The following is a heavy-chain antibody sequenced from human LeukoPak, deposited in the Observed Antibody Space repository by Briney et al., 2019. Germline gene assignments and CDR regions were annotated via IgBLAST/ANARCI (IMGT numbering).Heavy chain of an antibody. CDR1: GGSISTYY. CDR2: IYYTGST. V-gene: IGHV4-59*12. Sequence: SETLSLTCTLSGGSISTYYWSWVRQPPGKGLEWIGYIYYTGSTDYNPSLKSRVTMSVDTSKNQFSLKLNSVTAADTAVYYCAKSNGYGLIDIWGQGTMVTVSS. CDR3: AKSNGYGLIDI. D-gene: IGHD3-22*01. J-gene: IGHJ3*02.